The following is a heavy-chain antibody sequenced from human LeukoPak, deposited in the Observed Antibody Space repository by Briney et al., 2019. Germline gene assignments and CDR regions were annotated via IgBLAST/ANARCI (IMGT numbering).Heavy chain of an antibody. V-gene: IGHV4-61*02. CDR2: IYTSGST. Sequence: ASQTLSLTCTVSGGSISSGSYYWSWLRQPAGKGLEWIGRIYTSGSTNYNPSLKSRVTISVDTSKNQFSLKLSSVTAADTAVYYCARAELGMEAFDIWGQGTMVTVSS. D-gene: IGHD7-27*01. CDR3: ARAELGMEAFDI. CDR1: GGSISSGSYY. J-gene: IGHJ3*02.